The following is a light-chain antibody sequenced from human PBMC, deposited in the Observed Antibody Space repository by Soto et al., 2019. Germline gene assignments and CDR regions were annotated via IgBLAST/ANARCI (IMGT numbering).Light chain of an antibody. CDR2: GAS. J-gene: IGKJ4*01. Sequence: EIVLTQSPGTLSLSPGERATLSCRASQSVSSSYLAWYQQKPGQAPRLLIYGASSRATGIPDRFSGSGSVTDFTLTISRLEPEDFAVYYCQQYGSSPRTFGGGTKVEIK. CDR3: QQYGSSPRT. V-gene: IGKV3-20*01. CDR1: QSVSSSY.